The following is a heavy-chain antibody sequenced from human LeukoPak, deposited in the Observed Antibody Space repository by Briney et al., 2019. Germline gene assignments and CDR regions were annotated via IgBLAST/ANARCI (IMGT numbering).Heavy chain of an antibody. J-gene: IGHJ4*02. V-gene: IGHV4-38-2*02. Sequence: SETLSLTCNVSGYSISSGYYWGWIRQPPGKGLEYIGSIFHTGSADYNPSLKSRVTLSVDTSKNQFSLKLNSVTAADTAVYYCARARTHTYDFWSGYYGYFDYWGQGTLVTVSS. CDR2: IFHTGSA. CDR1: GYSISSGYY. CDR3: ARARTHTYDFWSGYYGYFDY. D-gene: IGHD3-3*01.